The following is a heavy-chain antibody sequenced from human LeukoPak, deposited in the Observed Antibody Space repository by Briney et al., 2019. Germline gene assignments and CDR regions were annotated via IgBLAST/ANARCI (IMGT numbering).Heavy chain of an antibody. Sequence: PGGSLRLSCAASGFTFSNFAMSWVRQAPGKGLECVSVISDSGASTYFADSVRGRFTISRDNSKNTLYLQMNSPRAEDTAVYYCAKNSRGQRYPPPDFDYWGQGTLVTVSS. J-gene: IGHJ4*02. CDR3: AKNSRGQRYPPPDFDY. D-gene: IGHD3-10*01. CDR2: ISDSGAST. CDR1: GFTFSNFA. V-gene: IGHV3-23*01.